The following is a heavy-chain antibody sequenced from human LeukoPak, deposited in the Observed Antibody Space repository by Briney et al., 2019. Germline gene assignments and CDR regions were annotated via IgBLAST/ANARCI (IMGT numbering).Heavy chain of an antibody. V-gene: IGHV4-59*08. CDR3: ARLRSGWYFDY. D-gene: IGHD6-19*01. J-gene: IGHJ4*02. CDR2: IYYSGNT. Sequence: PSETLSLTCTVSGGSISNYYWSWIRQPPGKGLEWIGYIYYSGNTHYNPSLKSRVTISLDMSKTQFSLKLTSVTAADTAFYYCARLRSGWYFDYWGQGTLVTVSS. CDR1: GGSISNYY.